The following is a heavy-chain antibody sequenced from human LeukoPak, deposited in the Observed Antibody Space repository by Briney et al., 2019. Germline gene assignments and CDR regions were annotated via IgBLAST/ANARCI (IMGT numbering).Heavy chain of an antibody. CDR3: AKGHLGDGYDRPSAFDI. CDR1: GGTFSSNA. D-gene: IGHD5-12*01. Sequence: SVKVSCKASGGTFSSNAITWVRQAPGRGLEWMGGIIPIFRTTNYAQKFQGRVTITADKSTSTAYMELSSLRSEDTAVYYCAKGHLGDGYDRPSAFDIWGQGTMVTVSS. CDR2: IIPIFRTT. J-gene: IGHJ3*02. V-gene: IGHV1-69*06.